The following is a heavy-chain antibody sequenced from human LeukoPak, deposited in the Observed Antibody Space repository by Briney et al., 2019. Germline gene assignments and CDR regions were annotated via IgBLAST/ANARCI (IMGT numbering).Heavy chain of an antibody. CDR1: GFTFSSYG. CDR3: AKAPSADHYYDSSGFGNYMDV. J-gene: IGHJ6*03. D-gene: IGHD3-22*01. V-gene: IGHV3-30*02. CDR2: IRYDGSNK. Sequence: GGSLRLSCAASGFTFSSYGRHWVRQAPGKGLEWVAFIRYDGSNKYYADSVKGRFTISRDNSKNTLYLQMNSLRAEDTAVYYCAKAPSADHYYDSSGFGNYMDVWGKGTTVTVSS.